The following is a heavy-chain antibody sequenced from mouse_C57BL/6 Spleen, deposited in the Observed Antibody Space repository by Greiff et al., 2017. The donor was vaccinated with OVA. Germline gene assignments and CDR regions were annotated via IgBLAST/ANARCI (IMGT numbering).Heavy chain of an antibody. CDR1: GFTFSSYA. D-gene: IGHD1-1*01. Sequence: EVQLVESGGGLVKPGGSLKLSCAASGFTFSSYAMSWVRQTPEKRLEWVATISDGGSYTYYPDNVQGRFTISRDNAKNNLYRQMSHLKSEDTAMYYCASITTVGATGYCDVWGTGTTVTVSS. CDR2: ISDGGSYT. J-gene: IGHJ1*03. CDR3: ASITTVGATGYCDV. V-gene: IGHV5-4*01.